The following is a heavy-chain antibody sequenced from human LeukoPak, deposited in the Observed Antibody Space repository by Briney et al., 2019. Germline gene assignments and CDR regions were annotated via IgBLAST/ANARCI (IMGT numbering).Heavy chain of an antibody. CDR3: ARAGYSYGTGYYFDY. CDR1: GGSISSYY. CDR2: IYYTGAT. J-gene: IGHJ4*02. Sequence: PSETLSLTRTVSGGSISSYYWSWIRLPPGKGLEWIGYIYYTGATYYNPSLKSRVTTSLDTSKNQFSLKLSSVTAADAAVYYCARAGYSYGTGYYFDYWGQGALVTVSS. V-gene: IGHV4-59*01. D-gene: IGHD5-18*01.